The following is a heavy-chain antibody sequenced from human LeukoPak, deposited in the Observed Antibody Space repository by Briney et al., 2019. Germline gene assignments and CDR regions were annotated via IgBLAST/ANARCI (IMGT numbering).Heavy chain of an antibody. V-gene: IGHV6-1*01. Sequence: SQTLSLTCAISGDSVYSNSAAWNWFRQSPSSGLEWLGRTYYRSKWFNNYAVSVKSRITVSPDSSKNQFSLHLNSVTPEDTAVYYCARMSYDSKPVWGQGTLVTVSS. CDR1: GDSVYSNSAA. J-gene: IGHJ4*02. CDR2: TYYRSKWFN. D-gene: IGHD2-8*01. CDR3: ARMSYDSKPV.